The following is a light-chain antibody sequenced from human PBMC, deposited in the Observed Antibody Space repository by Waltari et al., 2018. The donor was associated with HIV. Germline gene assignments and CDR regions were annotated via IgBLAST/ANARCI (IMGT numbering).Light chain of an antibody. CDR1: QSVNNNY. V-gene: IGKV3-20*01. Sequence: EIVLTQSPGTLSLSHGERATLSCRASQSVNNNYLAWYQQKPGQAPWLLIYGASYRATGIPDRFTASGSGTDFTLTISRLEPEDSAVYYCQQYGDSPRTFGQGTKVEIK. CDR2: GAS. CDR3: QQYGDSPRT. J-gene: IGKJ1*01.